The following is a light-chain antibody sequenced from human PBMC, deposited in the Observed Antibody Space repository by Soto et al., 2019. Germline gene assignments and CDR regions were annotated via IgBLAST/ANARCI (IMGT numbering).Light chain of an antibody. J-gene: IGKJ5*01. V-gene: IGKV3-15*01. CDR3: QQYNNWPLT. Sequence: EIVMTQSPATLSVSPGERATLSCRASQSVSNNLAWYQQKPGQAPRLLIYGASTRATGIPARFSGVGSGTDFTLTISSLQSEDFAVYYCQQYNNWPLTFGQGTRLEIK. CDR1: QSVSNN. CDR2: GAS.